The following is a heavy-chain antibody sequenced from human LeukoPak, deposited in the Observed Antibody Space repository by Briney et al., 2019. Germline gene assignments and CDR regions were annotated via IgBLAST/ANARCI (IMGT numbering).Heavy chain of an antibody. CDR3: ARDVRGYYDSPFDY. D-gene: IGHD3-22*01. CDR2: ISYSGST. V-gene: IGHV4-59*12. Sequence: PSETLSLTCTVSGGSISSNYWSLIRQPPGKGLEWIGYISYSGSTNYNPSLKSRVTISVDTSKIQFSLKLSSVTAADTAVYYCARDVRGYYDSPFDYWGQGTLVTVSS. CDR1: GGSISSNY. J-gene: IGHJ4*02.